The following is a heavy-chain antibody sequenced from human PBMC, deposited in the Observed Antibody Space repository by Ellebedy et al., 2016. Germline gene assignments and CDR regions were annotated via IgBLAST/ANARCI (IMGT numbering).Heavy chain of an antibody. D-gene: IGHD2-8*01. CDR2: IYYSGST. V-gene: IGHV4-39*07. J-gene: IGHJ3*02. CDR1: GGSITRSSHY. Sequence: SETLSLTXTVSGGSITRSSHYLGWIRQPPGKGLEWIGTIYYSGSTYYNPSLKSRVTISVDTSKNQFYLKLSSVTAADTAVYYCARDVGGLMVTHDAFDIWGQGTMGTVSS. CDR3: ARDVGGLMVTHDAFDI.